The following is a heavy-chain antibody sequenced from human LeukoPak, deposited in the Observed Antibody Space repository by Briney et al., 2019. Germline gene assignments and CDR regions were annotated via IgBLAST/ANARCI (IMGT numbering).Heavy chain of an antibody. J-gene: IGHJ4*02. CDR1: GYTFTGYY. D-gene: IGHD6-19*01. CDR2: INPNSGGT. CDR3: ARDPHVAGTTYFDY. Sequence: ASVKVSCKASGYTFTGYYMHWVRQAPAQGLEWMGWINPNSGGTNYAQKFQGRVTMTRDTSISTAYMELSRLRSDDTAVYYCARDPHVAGTTYFDYWGQGTLVTVSS. V-gene: IGHV1-2*02.